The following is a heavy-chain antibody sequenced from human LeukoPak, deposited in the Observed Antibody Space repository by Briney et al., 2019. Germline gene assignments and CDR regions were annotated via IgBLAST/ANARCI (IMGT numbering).Heavy chain of an antibody. D-gene: IGHD3-9*01. CDR2: INGDNGNT. CDR3: ARAPYDILTGYSLNWFDP. Sequence: VKVSCRASGYTFTTYAMHWVRQAPGQRLEWMGWINGDNGNTKYSQKFQGRVTITRDTSAYTAYMELRSLSSADTAVYFCARAPYDILTGYSLNWFDPWGQGTLVTVSS. V-gene: IGHV1-3*01. J-gene: IGHJ5*02. CDR1: GYTFTTYA.